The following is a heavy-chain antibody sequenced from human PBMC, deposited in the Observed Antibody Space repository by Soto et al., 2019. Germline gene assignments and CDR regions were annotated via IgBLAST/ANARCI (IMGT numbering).Heavy chain of an antibody. CDR2: IYPGDSDT. Sequence: GESLKSSCKGSGYSFTSYWIGWVRQMPGKGLEWMGIIYPGDSDTRYSPSFQGQVTISADKSISTAYLQWSSLKASDTAMYYCARHGGYSYGHPYYYGMDVGGKGTTVTFSS. CDR1: GYSFTSYW. V-gene: IGHV5-51*01. CDR3: ARHGGYSYGHPYYYGMDV. D-gene: IGHD5-18*01. J-gene: IGHJ6*04.